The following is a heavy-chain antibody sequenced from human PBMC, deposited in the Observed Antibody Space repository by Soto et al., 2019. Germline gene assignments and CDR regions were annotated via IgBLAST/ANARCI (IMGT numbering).Heavy chain of an antibody. J-gene: IGHJ4*02. Sequence: ASVKVSCKASGYTFTSYGISWVRQAPGQGLEWMGWISAYNGNTNYAQKLQGRVTMTPDTSTSTAYMELRSLRSEDTAVYSCARDVRAYDYVPLDIDYWGQGTLVTVSS. D-gene: IGHD3-16*01. CDR1: GYTFTSYG. V-gene: IGHV1-18*01. CDR3: ARDVRAYDYVPLDIDY. CDR2: ISAYNGNT.